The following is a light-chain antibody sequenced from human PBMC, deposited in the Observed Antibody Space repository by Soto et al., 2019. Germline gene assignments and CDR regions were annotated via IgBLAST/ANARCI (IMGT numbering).Light chain of an antibody. V-gene: IGKV1-39*01. CDR2: AAS. CDR3: QQSNSFPWT. Sequence: DIQMTQSPSSLSASVGGTVTITCRASQSISSYLNWYQQKPGNAPKHLIYAASSLQSGVPSRFSGSGSGTDFTLTISSLQPEDAATYYCQQSNSFPWTFGQGTKVDIK. CDR1: QSISSY. J-gene: IGKJ1*01.